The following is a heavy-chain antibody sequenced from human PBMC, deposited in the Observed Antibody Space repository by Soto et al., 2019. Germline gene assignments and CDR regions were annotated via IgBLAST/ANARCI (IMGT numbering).Heavy chain of an antibody. J-gene: IGHJ5*02. Sequence: GGSLRLSCAASGFTFSSYWMSCVRQAPGEGLEWVANIKQGGSEKYYVDSVKGRFTISRDNAKNSLYLQMNSLRAEDTAVYYCARELARRGGGFDPWGQGTMVTVSS. CDR1: GFTFSSYW. CDR3: ARELARRGGGFDP. V-gene: IGHV3-7*01. D-gene: IGHD1-1*01. CDR2: IKQGGSEK.